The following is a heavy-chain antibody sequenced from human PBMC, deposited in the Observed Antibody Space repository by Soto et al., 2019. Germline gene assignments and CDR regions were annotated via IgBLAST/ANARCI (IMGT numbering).Heavy chain of an antibody. V-gene: IGHV4-34*01. CDR1: GGSFTGHF. CDR2: VSHSGNT. Sequence: PSETLSLTCTVSGGSFTGHFCSWVRQPPWKGLEWIGEVSHSGNTKYYPSLRSRVTLSVDSSKNQISLALTSVTAADTAVYYCARAKLESTGWQQFDIWGQRTLVTVSS. J-gene: IGHJ4*02. CDR3: ARAKLESTGWQQFDI. D-gene: IGHD7-27*01.